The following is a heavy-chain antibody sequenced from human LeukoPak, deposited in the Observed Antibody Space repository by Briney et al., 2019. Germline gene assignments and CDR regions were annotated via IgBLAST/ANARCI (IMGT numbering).Heavy chain of an antibody. CDR3: ANILGYCSSTSCPAGVTFDY. D-gene: IGHD2-2*01. CDR2: IQYDGSNK. J-gene: IGHJ4*02. V-gene: IGHV3-30*02. CDR1: GFTFSSYG. Sequence: PGGSLRLSCAASGFTFSSYGMHWVRQAPGKGLEWVAFIQYDGSNKYYADSVKGRFTISRDNSKNTLYLQMNSLRAEDTAVYYCANILGYCSSTSCPAGVTFDYSGQGTLVTVSP.